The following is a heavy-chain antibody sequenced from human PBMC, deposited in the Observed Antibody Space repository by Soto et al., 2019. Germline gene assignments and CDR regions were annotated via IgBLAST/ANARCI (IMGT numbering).Heavy chain of an antibody. CDR3: ARGPRRIQLYDY. CDR2: MNPNSGNT. Sequence: ASVKVSCKASGYTFTSYDINWVRQATGQGLEWMGWMNPNSGNTGYAQKFQGRVTMTRNTSISTAYMELSSLRSEDTAVYYCARGPRRIQLYDYWRQGTLVTVSS. V-gene: IGHV1-8*01. J-gene: IGHJ4*02. CDR1: GYTFTSYD. D-gene: IGHD5-18*01.